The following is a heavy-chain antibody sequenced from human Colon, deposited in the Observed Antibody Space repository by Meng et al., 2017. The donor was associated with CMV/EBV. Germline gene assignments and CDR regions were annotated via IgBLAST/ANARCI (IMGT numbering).Heavy chain of an antibody. CDR2: IYHPGST. Sequence: SETLSLTCSVSGDSISSSSYYWGWIRQPPGKGLEWIASIYHPGSTYYNPSLKSRTTISFDTSKNLFSLKVTSMTAADTAVYYCASERVVDLPQPYSEMDVWGPGTTVTVSS. CDR1: GDSISSSSYY. J-gene: IGHJ6*02. D-gene: IGHD3-16*02. V-gene: IGHV4-39*07. CDR3: ASERVVDLPQPYSEMDV.